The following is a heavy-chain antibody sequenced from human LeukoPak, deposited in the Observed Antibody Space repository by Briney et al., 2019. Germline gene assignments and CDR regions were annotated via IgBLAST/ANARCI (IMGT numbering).Heavy chain of an antibody. CDR2: ISYDGSNK. CDR3: AGDIVVVPATIHTETENAFDI. Sequence: GGSLRLSCAASGFTFSSYAMHWVRQAPGKGLEWVAVISYDGSNKYYADSVKGRFTISRDNSKNTLYLQMNSLRAEDTAVYYCAGDIVVVPATIHTETENAFDIWGQGTMVTVSS. V-gene: IGHV3-30-3*01. J-gene: IGHJ3*02. CDR1: GFTFSSYA. D-gene: IGHD2-2*01.